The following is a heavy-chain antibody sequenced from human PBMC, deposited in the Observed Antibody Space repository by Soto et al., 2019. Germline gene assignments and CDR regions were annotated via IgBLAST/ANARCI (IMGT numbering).Heavy chain of an antibody. D-gene: IGHD3-10*01. J-gene: IGHJ5*02. V-gene: IGHV4-30-4*02. CDR3: ARTDYGTACFGP. Sequence: PSETLSLTGTVSRDSISSSNHYWSWIRQPPGKRLEWMGHILYSGTAYYNPSLKSRLTISVDTSKSQFSLKLSSVTAADTAVYYCARTDYGTACFGPWGRGSMVTVAS. CDR2: ILYSGTA. CDR1: RDSISSSNHY.